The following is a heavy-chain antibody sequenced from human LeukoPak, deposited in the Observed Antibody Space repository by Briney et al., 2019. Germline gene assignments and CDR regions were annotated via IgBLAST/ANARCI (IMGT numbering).Heavy chain of an antibody. V-gene: IGHV1-69*13. Sequence: SVKVSCKASGYTFTNYGISWVRQAPGQGLEWMGGIIPIFGTANYAQKFQGRVTITADESTSTAYMELSSLRSEDTAVYYCARGRLKNGYNYFGHFDYWGQGTLVTVSS. D-gene: IGHD5-24*01. CDR3: ARGRLKNGYNYFGHFDY. CDR2: IIPIFGTA. CDR1: GYTFTNYG. J-gene: IGHJ4*02.